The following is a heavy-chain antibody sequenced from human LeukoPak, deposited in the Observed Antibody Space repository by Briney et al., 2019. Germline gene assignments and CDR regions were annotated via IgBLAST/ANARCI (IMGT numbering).Heavy chain of an antibody. D-gene: IGHD2-15*01. CDR3: ARGPTREDY. CDR1: GDSLSSNSAA. Sequence: SQTLSLTWAISGDSLSSNSAAWDWLRQSPSRGLEWLGRTYYRSKTYNDSAVSVKSLITITPDTSKNRLPLQLISVSPEDTAVYYCARGPTREDYWGQGTLVTVSS. J-gene: IGHJ4*02. V-gene: IGHV6-1*01. CDR2: TYYRSKTYN.